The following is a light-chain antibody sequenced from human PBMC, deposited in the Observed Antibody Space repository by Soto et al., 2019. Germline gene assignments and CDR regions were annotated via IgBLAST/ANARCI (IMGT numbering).Light chain of an antibody. CDR2: GAS. J-gene: IGKJ3*01. CDR3: HQYGDSPL. V-gene: IGKV3-20*01. CDR1: QSVRRSY. Sequence: ETLLTQYPGTLSLSRGERGTLSCGASQSVRRSYLAWYKQKPGQAPRLLIYGASIRATGIPDRLGGSGSGTEFTLTISRMEPEEFAVYYCHQYGDSPLFGPGTKVDIK.